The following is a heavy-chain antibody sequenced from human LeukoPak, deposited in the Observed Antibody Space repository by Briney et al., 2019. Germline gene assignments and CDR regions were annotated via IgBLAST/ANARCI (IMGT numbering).Heavy chain of an antibody. Sequence: GGSLRLSCAASGFTFSSYSMNWVRQAPGKGLEWVSSISSSSSYIYYADLVKGRFTISRDNAKNSLYLQMNSLRAEDTAVYYCARDDSSSDNWFDPWGQGTLVTVSS. CDR1: GFTFSSYS. CDR3: ARDDSSSDNWFDP. D-gene: IGHD6-13*01. J-gene: IGHJ5*02. CDR2: ISSSSSYI. V-gene: IGHV3-21*01.